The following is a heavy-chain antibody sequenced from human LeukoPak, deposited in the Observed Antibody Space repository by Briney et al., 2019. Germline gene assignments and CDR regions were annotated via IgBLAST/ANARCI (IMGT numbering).Heavy chain of an antibody. Sequence: ASVKVSCKASGYTFTSYGISWVRQAPGQGLEWMGRIIPIFGTANYAQKFQGRVTITTDESTSTAYMELSSLRSEDTAVYYCARDPERRDGYNYPIDAFDIWGQGTMVTISS. CDR3: ARDPERRDGYNYPIDAFDI. D-gene: IGHD5-24*01. CDR2: IIPIFGTA. V-gene: IGHV1-69*05. J-gene: IGHJ3*02. CDR1: GYTFTSYG.